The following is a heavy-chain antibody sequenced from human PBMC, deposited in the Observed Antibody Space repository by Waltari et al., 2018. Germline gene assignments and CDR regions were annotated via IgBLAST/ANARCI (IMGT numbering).Heavy chain of an antibody. CDR3: ARGGSLDTAIFAFDI. CDR2: IYYSGST. Sequence: QVQLQESGPGLVKPSQTLSLTCTVSGGSISSGGSYWSWIRQHPGKGLEWIGYIYYSGSTYYNPSLKSRVTISVDTSKNQFSLKLSSVTAADTAVYYCARGGSLDTAIFAFDIWGQGTMVTVSS. CDR1: GGSISSGGSY. V-gene: IGHV4-31*03. J-gene: IGHJ3*02. D-gene: IGHD5-18*01.